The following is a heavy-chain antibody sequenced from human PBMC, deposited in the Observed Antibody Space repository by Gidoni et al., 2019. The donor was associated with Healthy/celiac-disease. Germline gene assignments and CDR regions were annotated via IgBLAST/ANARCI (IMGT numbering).Heavy chain of an antibody. V-gene: IGHV1-3*01. D-gene: IGHD3-22*01. CDR1: GYPFTSYA. CDR3: ARDPLYYYDSSGYYYEGYYYYMDV. CDR2: INAGNGNT. J-gene: IGHJ6*03. Sequence: QVQLVQSGAEVKKPGASVKVSCTASGYPFTSYAMHWVRQAPGQRLEWMGWINAGNGNTKYSQKFQGRVIITRDTSARTAYMELSSLRSEDTAVYYCARDPLYYYDSSGYYYEGYYYYMDVWGKGTTVTVSS.